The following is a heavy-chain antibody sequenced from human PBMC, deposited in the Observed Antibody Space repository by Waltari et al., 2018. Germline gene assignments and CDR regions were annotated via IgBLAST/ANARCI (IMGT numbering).Heavy chain of an antibody. CDR1: GGSISSSSYY. D-gene: IGHD1-1*01. CDR3: ARQRTTRSWFDP. Sequence: QLQLQESGPGLVKPSETLSLTCTVSGGSISSSSYYWGWIRQPPGKGLEWSGSIYYSGGTYDIPSLKSRVTISVDTSKNQFSLKLSSVTAADTAVYYCARQRTTRSWFDPWGQGTLVTVSS. J-gene: IGHJ5*02. V-gene: IGHV4-39*01. CDR2: IYYSGGT.